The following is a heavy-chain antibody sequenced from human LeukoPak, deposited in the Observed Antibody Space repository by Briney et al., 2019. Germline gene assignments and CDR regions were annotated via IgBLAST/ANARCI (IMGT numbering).Heavy chain of an antibody. V-gene: IGHV3-23*01. CDR3: AKDSQNSRQWLVQLDAFDI. CDR1: GFTFSSYA. D-gene: IGHD6-19*01. CDR2: ISGSGDST. J-gene: IGHJ3*02. Sequence: PGGSLRLSCAASGFTFSSYAMSWVRQAPGKGLEWVSGISGSGDSTYYADSVKGRFTISRDNSKNTLYLQMNSLRAEDTAVYYCAKDSQNSRQWLVQLDAFDIWGQGTMVTVSS.